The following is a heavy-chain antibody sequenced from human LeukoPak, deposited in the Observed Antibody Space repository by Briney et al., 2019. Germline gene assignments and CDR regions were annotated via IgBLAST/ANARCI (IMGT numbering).Heavy chain of an antibody. V-gene: IGHV3-23*01. CDR1: GFSFSTYG. Sequence: PGGSLRLSCAAAGFSFSTYGMTWVRQAPGKGLEWVSAISGSVSSTNYADSVKGRFTISRDNSKNTLYLQMNSLRAEDTAVYYCAKNTSGSYFDHWGQGTLVTVSS. CDR2: ISGSVSST. J-gene: IGHJ4*02. D-gene: IGHD1-26*01. CDR3: AKNTSGSYFDH.